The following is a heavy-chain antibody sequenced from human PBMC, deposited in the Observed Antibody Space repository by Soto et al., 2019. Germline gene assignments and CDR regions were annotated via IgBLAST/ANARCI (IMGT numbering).Heavy chain of an antibody. J-gene: IGHJ4*02. CDR1: GYTFTSYA. CDR3: VREWARGYSYGYYFDY. V-gene: IGHV1-3*01. D-gene: IGHD5-18*01. Sequence: ASVKVSCKASGYTFTSYAMHWVRQAPGQRLEWMGWINAGNGNTKYSQKFQGRVTITRDTSTSTAYMELSSLRSDDTAVYYCVREWARGYSYGYYFDYWGKGTLVTVSS. CDR2: INAGNGNT.